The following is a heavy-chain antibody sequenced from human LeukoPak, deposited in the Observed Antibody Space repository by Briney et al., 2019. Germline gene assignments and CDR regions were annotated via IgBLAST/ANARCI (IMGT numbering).Heavy chain of an antibody. Sequence: GESLKISCEGSGYSFTAYWIGWVRQMPGKGLEWMGVVYPGESETRYSPSFRGQVTFSADNSINTAYLQWRSLKASDTAMYYCARQGSGYSPTYYYYMDVWGKGTTVTISS. CDR1: GYSFTAYW. CDR2: VYPGESET. D-gene: IGHD5-18*01. CDR3: ARQGSGYSPTYYYYMDV. V-gene: IGHV5-51*01. J-gene: IGHJ6*03.